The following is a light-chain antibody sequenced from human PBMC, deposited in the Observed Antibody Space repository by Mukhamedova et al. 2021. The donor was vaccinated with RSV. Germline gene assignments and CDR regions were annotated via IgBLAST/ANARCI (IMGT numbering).Light chain of an antibody. CDR3: QQYNNWHYT. V-gene: IGKV3-15*01. J-gene: IGKJ2*01. CDR1: QSVSSN. Sequence: GERATLSCRASQSVSSNLAWYQQKPGQAPRLLIYGASTRATGIPARFSGSGSGTEFTLTINSMQSEDFAVYYCQQYNNWHYTFGQG. CDR2: GAS.